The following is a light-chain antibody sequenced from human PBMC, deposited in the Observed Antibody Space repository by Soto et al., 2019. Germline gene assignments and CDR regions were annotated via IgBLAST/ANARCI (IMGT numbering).Light chain of an antibody. J-gene: IGLJ1*01. CDR3: SSYTSSGTYV. V-gene: IGLV2-14*01. CDR2: DVS. Sequence: QSALTQPASVSGSPGQSIAISCTGTSSDVGGYNYVSWYQQHPGKAPKLMIYDVSNRPSGVSNRFSGSKSGNTASLTISGLQAEDEADYYCSSYTSSGTYVFGTGTKLT. CDR1: SSDVGGYNY.